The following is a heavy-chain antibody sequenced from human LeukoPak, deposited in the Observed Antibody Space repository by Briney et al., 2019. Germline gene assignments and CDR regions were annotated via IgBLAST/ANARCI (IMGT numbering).Heavy chain of an antibody. V-gene: IGHV1-8*01. CDR1: GYTFTSYD. D-gene: IGHD6-13*01. Sequence: ASMKVSCKASGYTFTSYDINWVRQATGQGLEWMGWMNPNSGNTGYAQKFQGRVTMTRNTSISTAYMELSSLRTEDTAVYYCARSIETLTYSSSWYFPVDYWGQGTLVTVSS. CDR3: ARSIETLTYSSSWYFPVDY. J-gene: IGHJ4*02. CDR2: MNPNSGNT.